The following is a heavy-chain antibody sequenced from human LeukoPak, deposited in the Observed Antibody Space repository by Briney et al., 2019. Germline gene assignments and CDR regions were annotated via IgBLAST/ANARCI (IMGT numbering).Heavy chain of an antibody. V-gene: IGHV4-39*07. CDR2: IYYSGKT. D-gene: IGHD3-16*02. CDR3: ARDENGYVWGSFRA. CDR1: GGSINSNSDY. J-gene: IGHJ5*02. Sequence: PSETLSLTCTVPGGSINSNSDYWGWIRQPPGKGLECIGSIYYSGKTYYNPSLKSRVTISVDTSKNQFSLKLSSVTAAETAVYYCARDENGYVWGSFRAWGQGTLVTVSS.